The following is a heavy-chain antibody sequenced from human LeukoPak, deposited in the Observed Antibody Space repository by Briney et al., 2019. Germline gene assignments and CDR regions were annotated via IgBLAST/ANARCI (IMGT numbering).Heavy chain of an antibody. CDR3: VRYTTPCWNDAQMDV. Sequence: SETLSLTCTVSGGSIRGSCCYWGWIRQTPGKDLEWIGSTSYSGSTHYNPSFKSRVTVSVNTSKTQFSLKLSSVTDADTAVYYCVRYTTPCWNDAQMDVWGKGTTVTVSS. J-gene: IGHJ6*04. D-gene: IGHD1-1*01. V-gene: IGHV4-39*07. CDR2: TSYSGST. CDR1: GGSIRGSCCY.